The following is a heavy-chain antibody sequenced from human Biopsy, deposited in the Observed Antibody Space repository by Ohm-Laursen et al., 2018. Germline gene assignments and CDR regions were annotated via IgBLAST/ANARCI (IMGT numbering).Heavy chain of an antibody. Sequence: PSETLSLTCAVSGYSVTNDYYWGWIRQPPGKGLEWLGNIYYDGITYYNPSLKSRVAMSVDTSKNQFSLRLTSATAADTAVYYCSRGAGGYAYYYGMDVWGQGTTVIVSS. CDR3: SRGAGGYAYYYGMDV. J-gene: IGHJ6*02. CDR2: IYYDGIT. V-gene: IGHV4-38-2*01. D-gene: IGHD5-12*01. CDR1: GYSVTNDYY.